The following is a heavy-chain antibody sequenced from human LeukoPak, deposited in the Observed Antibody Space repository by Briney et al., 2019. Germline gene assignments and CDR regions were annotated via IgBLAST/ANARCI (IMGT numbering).Heavy chain of an antibody. Sequence: SGPALVKPTQTPILTCTFSGFSLTTRGMCVSWIRQPPGKALEWLARIDWDDDKFYNTSLKTRLTISKDTSKNQVVLTMTNMDPVDTATYYCARTGCYYDSSGYSYWGQGTLVTVSS. V-gene: IGHV2-70*17. J-gene: IGHJ4*02. CDR1: GFSLTTRGMC. D-gene: IGHD3-22*01. CDR3: ARTGCYYDSSGYSY. CDR2: IDWDDDK.